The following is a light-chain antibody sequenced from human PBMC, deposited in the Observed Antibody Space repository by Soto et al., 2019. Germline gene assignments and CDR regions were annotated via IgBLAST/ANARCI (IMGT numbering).Light chain of an antibody. CDR2: DAS. V-gene: IGKV1-8*01. CDR1: QGISSY. J-gene: IGKJ1*01. CDR3: QQYNSYSTWT. Sequence: AIRMTQSPSSFSASTGDRVTITCRASQGISSYLAWYQQKPGKAPKLLIYDASSLESGVPSRFSGSGSGTEFTLTISSLQPDDFATYYCQQYNSYSTWTFGQGTKVEIK.